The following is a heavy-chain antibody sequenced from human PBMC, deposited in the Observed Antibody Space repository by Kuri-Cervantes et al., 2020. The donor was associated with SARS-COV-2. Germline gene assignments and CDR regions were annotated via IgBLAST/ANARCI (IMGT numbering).Heavy chain of an antibody. CDR3: ARILVDRYGGNSLYTYFDY. CDR2: INPGAAGNT. J-gene: IGHJ4*02. Sequence: ASVKVSCKASGYSFINYYVHWVRQAPGQGLEWVGVINPGAAGNTNYAQRFQGRVTMTTDTSTSTAYMELRSLRSEDTAVYYCARILVDRYGGNSLYTYFDYWGQGTLVTVSS. CDR1: GYSFINYY. V-gene: IGHV1-46*01. D-gene: IGHD4-23*01.